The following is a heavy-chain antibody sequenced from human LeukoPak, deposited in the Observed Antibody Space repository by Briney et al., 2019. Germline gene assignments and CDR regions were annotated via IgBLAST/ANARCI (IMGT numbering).Heavy chain of an antibody. V-gene: IGHV1-2*02. Sequence: ASVKVSCMASGYTFTGYYMHWVRQAPGQGLEWMGWINPNSGGTNYAQKFQGRVAMTRDTSISTAYMELSRLRSDETAVYYCAREMTTVTTLGSFDYWGQGTLVTVSS. CDR3: AREMTTVTTLGSFDY. CDR2: INPNSGGT. CDR1: GYTFTGYY. D-gene: IGHD4-17*01. J-gene: IGHJ4*02.